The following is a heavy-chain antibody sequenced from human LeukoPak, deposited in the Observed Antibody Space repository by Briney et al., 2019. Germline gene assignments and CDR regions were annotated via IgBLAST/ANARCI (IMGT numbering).Heavy chain of an antibody. CDR2: IGPTGFDR. Sequence: GGSLRLSCTTSGLTFSTSGFNWVRQAPGKGLEWVASIGPTGFDRYHADSIKGRFTISRDNANNFLYLQMDSLRAEDTAVYYCATETDGRHYDYWGQGTLLTVSS. V-gene: IGHV3-21*06. J-gene: IGHJ4*02. D-gene: IGHD5-24*01. CDR3: ATETDGRHYDY. CDR1: GLTFSTSG.